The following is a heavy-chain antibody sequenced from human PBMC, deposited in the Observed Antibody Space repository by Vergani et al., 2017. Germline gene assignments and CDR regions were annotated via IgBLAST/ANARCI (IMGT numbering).Heavy chain of an antibody. CDR1: GFTFSSHP. J-gene: IGHJ4*02. CDR3: GRGSDNYN. V-gene: IGHV3-23*01. D-gene: IGHD5-24*01. Sequence: EVQLLQSEGAVVQPGGSLRLSCVASGFTFSSHPMRWVRQGHGQGLEWVSSIKKTGDSTHYADSVKGRFTISRDNSKNTLYLQMNSLRVEDTAVYYCGRGSDNYNWGQGTLVTVSS. CDR2: IKKTGDST.